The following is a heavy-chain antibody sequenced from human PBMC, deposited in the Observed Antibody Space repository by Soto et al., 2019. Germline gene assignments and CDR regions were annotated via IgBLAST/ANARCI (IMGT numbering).Heavy chain of an antibody. CDR1: GFTFISYG. J-gene: IGHJ6*02. CDR3: ARDLMGYNWNRRPNYYYYYGMDV. V-gene: IGHV3-33*01. Sequence: PGGSLRLSCGASGFTFISYGMHWVRQAPGKGLEWVAVIWYDGSNKYYADSVKGRFTISRDNSKNTLYLQMNSLRAEDTAVYYCARDLMGYNWNRRPNYYYYYGMDVWGQGTTVTVSS. D-gene: IGHD1-20*01. CDR2: IWYDGSNK.